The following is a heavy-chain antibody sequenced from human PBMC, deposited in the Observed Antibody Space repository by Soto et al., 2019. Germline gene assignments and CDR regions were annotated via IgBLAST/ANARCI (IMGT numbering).Heavy chain of an antibody. J-gene: IGHJ6*02. CDR3: AKWGGYYAYYSEMDV. CDR2: VSGGGTST. D-gene: IGHD1-26*01. V-gene: IGHV3-23*01. Sequence: PGGSLRLSCAGYGFSFGGYAMSWVRQAPGKGLEWTSGVSGGGTSTYYAGSVKGRFTISRDSSVVYLQMNSLRADDTAVYYCAKWGGYYAYYSEMDVWGRGTTVTV. CDR1: GFSFGGYA.